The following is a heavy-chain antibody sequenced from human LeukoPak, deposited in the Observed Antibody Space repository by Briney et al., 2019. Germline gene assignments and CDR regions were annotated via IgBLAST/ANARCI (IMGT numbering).Heavy chain of an antibody. V-gene: IGHV4-4*02. Sequence: SGTLSLTCAVSSGSIFTSNWWSWVRQPPGKGLEWIGQIFHSGSTSYSPSLKSRVTISVDKSKNQFSLKLTSVTAADTAVYYCARVAGTSSKSGYFDYWGQGTLVTVSS. D-gene: IGHD6-19*01. CDR2: IFHSGST. J-gene: IGHJ4*02. CDR3: ARVAGTSSKSGYFDY. CDR1: SGSIFTSNW.